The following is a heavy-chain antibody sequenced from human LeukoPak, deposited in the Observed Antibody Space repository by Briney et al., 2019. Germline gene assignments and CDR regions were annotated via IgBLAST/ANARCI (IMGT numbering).Heavy chain of an antibody. D-gene: IGHD3-22*01. J-gene: IGHJ4*02. CDR3: ARFIDYYDSSGADY. Sequence: ASVKVSCKASGYSFTSYDINWVRQATGQGLEWMGWMNPNNGNTDYAQKLQGRVTMTRNTSISTAYMELSSLSSEDTAVYYCARFIDYYDSSGADYWGQGTLVTVSS. CDR1: GYSFTSYD. V-gene: IGHV1-8*01. CDR2: MNPNNGNT.